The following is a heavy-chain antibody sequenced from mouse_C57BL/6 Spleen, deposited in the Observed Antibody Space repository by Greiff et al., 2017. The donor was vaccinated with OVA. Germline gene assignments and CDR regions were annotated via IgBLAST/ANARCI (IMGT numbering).Heavy chain of an antibody. V-gene: IGHV1-72*01. J-gene: IGHJ3*01. Sequence: QVQLQQPGAELVKPGASVKLSCKASGYTFTSYWLHWVKQRPGRGLEWMGRLDPNSGGTKYNEQFKSKATLTVYKPSSTAYMQLSRLTSEDSAVYDCATSYYGREVVWFADWGQGTLVTVSA. CDR2: LDPNSGGT. D-gene: IGHD1-1*01. CDR1: GYTFTSYW. CDR3: ATSYYGREVVWFAD.